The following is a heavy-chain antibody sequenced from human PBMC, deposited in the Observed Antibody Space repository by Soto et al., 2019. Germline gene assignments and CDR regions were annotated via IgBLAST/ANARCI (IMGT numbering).Heavy chain of an antibody. J-gene: IGHJ6*03. CDR3: ARLRFLYYYYMDV. V-gene: IGHV4-59*01. D-gene: IGHD3-3*01. CDR2: IYYSGST. Sequence: PSETLSLTCTVSGGSISSYYWSWIRQPPGKGLEWIGYIYYSGSTNYNPSLKSRVTISVDTSKNQFSLKLSSATAADTAVYYCARLRFLYYYYMDVWGKGTTVTVSS. CDR1: GGSISSYY.